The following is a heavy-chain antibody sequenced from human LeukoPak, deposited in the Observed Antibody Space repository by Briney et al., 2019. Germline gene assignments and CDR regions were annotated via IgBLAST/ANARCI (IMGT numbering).Heavy chain of an antibody. CDR2: IYYSGST. D-gene: IGHD2-2*01. V-gene: IGHV4-30-4*01. J-gene: IGHJ4*02. Sequence: SETLSLTCTVSGGSISSGDYYWSWIRQPPGKGLEWIGFIYYSGSTYYNPSLKSRVTISVDTISVDTSKNQFSLKLSSVTAADTAVYYCARGGGHAIFGYWGQGTLVTVSS. CDR1: GGSISSGDYY. CDR3: ARGGGHAIFGY.